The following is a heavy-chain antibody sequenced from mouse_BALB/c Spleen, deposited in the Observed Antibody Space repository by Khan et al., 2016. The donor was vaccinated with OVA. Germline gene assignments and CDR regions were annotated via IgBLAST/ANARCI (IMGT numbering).Heavy chain of an antibody. CDR1: GYTFTSSW. CDR2: ISPGMGRP. J-gene: IGHJ4*01. V-gene: IGHV1S41*01. Sequence: DLVKPGASVKLSCKASGYTFTSSWMNWIKKRPGQGREWIGHISPGMGRPYYNDMFKAKATVTVDNSSSTAYIKLKSLSSAASAVFCCTSSNNYGYSLYAINYWGQGTSVTVSS. D-gene: IGHD1-1*01. CDR3: TSSNNYGYSLYAINY.